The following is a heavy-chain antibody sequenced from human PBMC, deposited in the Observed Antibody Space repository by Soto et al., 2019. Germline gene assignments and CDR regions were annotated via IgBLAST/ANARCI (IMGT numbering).Heavy chain of an antibody. CDR1: GYSFTTYW. CDR3: ARRGTYYDVDD. V-gene: IGHV5-51*01. CDR2: IYPGDSHT. J-gene: IGHJ4*02. D-gene: IGHD1-26*01. Sequence: GESLKISCETSGYSFTTYWVAWVRQLPGKGLEWMGIIYPGDSHTTYSPSFQGQVTISADKSITTAYLQWSSLKASDTAMYYCARRGTYYDVDDWGQGTLVTVSS.